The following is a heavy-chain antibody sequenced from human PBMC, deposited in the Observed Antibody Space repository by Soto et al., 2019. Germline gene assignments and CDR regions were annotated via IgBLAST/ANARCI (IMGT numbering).Heavy chain of an antibody. V-gene: IGHV1-18*04. CDR3: ARGRASGSYYLLDY. Sequence: ASVKVSCRAPGYTFRSYGISWVRQAPGQGPEWVGWISAYNGDTHYAPKFQDRITLTTERSTDTAYMEWRSLRLDDTAVYYFARGRASGSYYLLDYWSQGTLVTVSS. CDR2: ISAYNGDT. J-gene: IGHJ4*02. D-gene: IGHD3-10*01. CDR1: GYTFRSYG.